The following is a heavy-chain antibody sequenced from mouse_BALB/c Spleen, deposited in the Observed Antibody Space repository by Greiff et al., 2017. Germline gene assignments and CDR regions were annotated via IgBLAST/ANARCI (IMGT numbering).Heavy chain of an antibody. Sequence: EVKVEESGGGLVKPGGSLKLSCAASGFAFSSYDMSWVRQTPEKRLEWVAYISSGGGSTYYPDTVKGRFTISRDNAKNTLYLQMSSLKSEDTAMYYCARVVAYYYAMDYWGQGTSVTVSS. J-gene: IGHJ4*01. D-gene: IGHD1-1*01. V-gene: IGHV5-12-1*01. CDR2: ISSGGGST. CDR1: GFAFSSYD. CDR3: ARVVAYYYAMDY.